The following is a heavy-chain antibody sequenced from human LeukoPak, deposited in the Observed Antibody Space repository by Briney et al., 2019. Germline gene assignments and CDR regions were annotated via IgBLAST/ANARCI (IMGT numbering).Heavy chain of an antibody. CDR1: GFTFSSYG. Sequence: GGSLRLSCAASGFTFSSYGMSWVRQAPGKGLEWVSGISGSGGSTYYADSVKGRFTISRDNSKNTLYLQMNSLRAEDTAVYYCAKDSTRIAAAGIAYFDYWGQGTLVTVSS. D-gene: IGHD6-13*01. CDR2: ISGSGGST. J-gene: IGHJ4*02. V-gene: IGHV3-23*01. CDR3: AKDSTRIAAAGIAYFDY.